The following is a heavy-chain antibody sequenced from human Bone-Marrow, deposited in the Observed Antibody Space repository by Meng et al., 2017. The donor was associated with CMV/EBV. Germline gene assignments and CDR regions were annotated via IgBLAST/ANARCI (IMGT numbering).Heavy chain of an antibody. J-gene: IGHJ4*02. Sequence: ASVKVSCKASGYIFTKYGVNWMRQAPGQGPEWMGWISAYNGDTMYAPKVQGRVTMTTDTSTSTAYMELRSLRSDDTAVYYCARDRKQLVPDFDYWGQGTLVTVSS. CDR3: ARDRKQLVPDFDY. CDR1: GYIFTKYG. CDR2: ISAYNGDT. D-gene: IGHD6-6*01. V-gene: IGHV1-18*01.